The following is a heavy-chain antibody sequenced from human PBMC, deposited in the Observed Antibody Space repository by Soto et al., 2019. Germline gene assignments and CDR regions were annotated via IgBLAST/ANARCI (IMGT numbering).Heavy chain of an antibody. D-gene: IGHD3-22*01. Sequence: QVQLVQSGAEVKRPGSSVKLSCKASGGTFTYYGISWVRQAPGQGLEWMGGIIPIIGPATYAQKFQGRLTITADQSPSTAYMELSSLGSEDTALYYCARDLGTTIAGPPRRETYGGLDPWGKGTLVTVSS. J-gene: IGHJ5*02. CDR3: ARDLGTTIAGPPRRETYGGLDP. V-gene: IGHV1-69*01. CDR1: GGTFTYYG. CDR2: IIPIIGPA.